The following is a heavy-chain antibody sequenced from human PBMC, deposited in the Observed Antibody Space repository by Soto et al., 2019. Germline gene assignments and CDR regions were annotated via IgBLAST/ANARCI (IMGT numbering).Heavy chain of an antibody. Sequence: QVQLVQSGAEVKKPGASVKVSCKASGYTFTSYGISWVRQAPGQGLEWMGGISAYNGNTNYAQKLQGRVTMTTDTSTSTAYMELRSLRSDDTAMYYCARVLSSGWYYYYGMDVWGQGTTVTVSS. V-gene: IGHV1-18*01. CDR1: GYTFTSYG. D-gene: IGHD6-19*01. CDR3: ARVLSSGWYYYYGMDV. J-gene: IGHJ6*02. CDR2: ISAYNGNT.